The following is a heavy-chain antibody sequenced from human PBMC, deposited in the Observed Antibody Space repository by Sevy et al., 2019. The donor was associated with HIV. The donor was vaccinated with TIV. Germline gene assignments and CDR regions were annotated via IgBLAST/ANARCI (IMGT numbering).Heavy chain of an antibody. D-gene: IGHD6-13*01. CDR3: STHAGIAAAGTVFDY. V-gene: IGHV3-72*01. CDR2: TRNKADSYST. J-gene: IGHJ4*02. Sequence: GGSLRLSCAASGFTFSDHYMEWVRQAPGKGLEWVGRTRNKADSYSTEYAAFVKGRFTISRDDSKNSLYLQMNSLKTEDTAVYYCSTHAGIAAAGTVFDYWGQGTLVTVSS. CDR1: GFTFSDHY.